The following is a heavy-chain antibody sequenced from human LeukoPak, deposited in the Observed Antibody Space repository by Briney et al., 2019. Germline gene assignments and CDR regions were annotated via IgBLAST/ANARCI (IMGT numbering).Heavy chain of an antibody. D-gene: IGHD1/OR15-1a*01. CDR1: GGSISSGDYY. J-gene: IGHJ5*02. CDR2: IYYSGST. Sequence: SQTLSLTCTVSGGSISSGDYYWSWIRQPPGKGLEWIGYIYYSGSTYYNPSLKSRVTISVDTSKNQFSLKLSSVTAADTAVYHCARVAVITGTKRFNWFDPWGQGTLVTVSS. V-gene: IGHV4-30-4*08. CDR3: ARVAVITGTKRFNWFDP.